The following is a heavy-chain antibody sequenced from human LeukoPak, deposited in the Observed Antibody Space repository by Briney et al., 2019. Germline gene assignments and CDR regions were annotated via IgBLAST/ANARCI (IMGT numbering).Heavy chain of an antibody. Sequence: PGGSLRLSCAASGFTFSDYGMSWVREAPGKGLQWVSTISDGGTITYYADSVKGRVTVSRDNSKNTLFLQMSSLRADDTAVYYCVKFREVSGDYWGQGTLVTVSS. CDR1: GFTFSDYG. J-gene: IGHJ4*02. CDR2: ISDGGTIT. D-gene: IGHD1-26*01. CDR3: VKFREVSGDY. V-gene: IGHV3-23*01.